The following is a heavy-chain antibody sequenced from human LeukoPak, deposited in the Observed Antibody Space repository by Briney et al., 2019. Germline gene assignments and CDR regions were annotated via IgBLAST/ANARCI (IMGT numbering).Heavy chain of an antibody. D-gene: IGHD3-3*01. CDR3: AGANYYDFWSGPNDAFDI. Sequence: ASVKVSCKASGYTFTSYGISWVRQAPGQGLEWMGWINPNSGGTNYAQKFQGRVTMTRDTSISTAYMELSRLRSDDTAVYYCAGANYYDFWSGPNDAFDIWGQGTMVTVSS. J-gene: IGHJ3*02. CDR2: INPNSGGT. CDR1: GYTFTSYG. V-gene: IGHV1-2*02.